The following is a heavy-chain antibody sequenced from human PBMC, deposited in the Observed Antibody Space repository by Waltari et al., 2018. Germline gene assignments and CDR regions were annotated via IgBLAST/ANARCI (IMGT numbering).Heavy chain of an antibody. CDR1: GFTLSSYE. CDR3: ARENYYASCFDI. Sequence: ELQLVQSGGGFVQPGGSLRLSCVASGFTLSSYEVNWIRQPPGKGLELVSYIDSSGTKRSYADSVKGRFTSSRDNARNSVSLLVNSLTAEDTAVYFCARENYYASCFDIWGQGTTVTVSS. J-gene: IGHJ6*02. V-gene: IGHV3-48*03. CDR2: IDSSGTKR. D-gene: IGHD3-10*01.